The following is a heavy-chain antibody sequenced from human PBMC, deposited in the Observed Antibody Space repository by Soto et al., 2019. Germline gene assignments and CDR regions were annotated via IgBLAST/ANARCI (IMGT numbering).Heavy chain of an antibody. D-gene: IGHD4-17*01. CDR1: GSTFPSST. J-gene: IGHJ4*02. V-gene: IGHV1-18*01. CDR2: INAHNGNT. Sequence: QVQLVQSGAEVKKPGASVKVSCKASGSTFPSSTVSWVRQAPGQGLEWMGWINAHNGNTKYAQKFQGRLTMTTATSTGTGYMELRSLRSDDTAIYFCAIADYGDPDYWGQGTLVTVSS. CDR3: AIADYGDPDY.